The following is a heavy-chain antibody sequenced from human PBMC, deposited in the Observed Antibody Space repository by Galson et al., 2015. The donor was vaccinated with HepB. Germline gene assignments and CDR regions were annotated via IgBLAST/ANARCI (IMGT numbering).Heavy chain of an antibody. CDR3: AKGSDYYGSGTYYNGALYSDH. V-gene: IGHV3-23*01. CDR1: GFGFGHYA. J-gene: IGHJ4*02. CDR2: ISGAGGST. Sequence: SLRLSCAGSGFGFGHYAMSWARQAPGKGLEWLSAISGAGGSTYYANSVRGRFTIARDNSKNTLYLQMNGLRAEDTAVYYFAKGSDYYGSGTYYNGALYSDHWGQGTLVTVSS. D-gene: IGHD3-10*01.